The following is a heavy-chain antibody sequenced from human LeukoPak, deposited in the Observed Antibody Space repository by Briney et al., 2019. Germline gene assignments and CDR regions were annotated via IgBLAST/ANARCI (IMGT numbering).Heavy chain of an antibody. CDR3: ARDQIYGKSGSSAFDY. D-gene: IGHD1-26*01. V-gene: IGHV3-11*04. Sequence: GGSLRLSCAASGFTFSDYYMSWIRQAPGKGLEWVSYISSSGSTIYYADSVKGRFTISRDNAKNSLYLQMNSLRAEDTAVYYCARDQIYGKSGSSAFDYWGQGTLVTVSS. J-gene: IGHJ4*02. CDR2: ISSSGSTI. CDR1: GFTFSDYY.